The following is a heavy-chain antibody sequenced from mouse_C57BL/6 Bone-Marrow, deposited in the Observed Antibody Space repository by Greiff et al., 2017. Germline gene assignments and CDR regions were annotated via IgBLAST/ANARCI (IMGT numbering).Heavy chain of an antibody. CDR2: INPGSGGS. Sequence: VKLMESGAELVRPGTSVKVSCKASGYAFTNYLIEWVKQRPGQGLEWIGVINPGSGGSNSNEKFKGKATLTADKSSSTAYMQLSSLTSEDSAVYFCAREGFLTFYAMDYWGQGTSVTVSS. D-gene: IGHD3-3*01. CDR3: AREGFLTFYAMDY. CDR1: GYAFTNYL. J-gene: IGHJ4*01. V-gene: IGHV1-54*01.